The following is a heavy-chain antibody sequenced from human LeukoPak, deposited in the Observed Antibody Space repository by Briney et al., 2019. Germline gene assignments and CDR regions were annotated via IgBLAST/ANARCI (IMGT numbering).Heavy chain of an antibody. Sequence: SETLSLTCTVSGGSISSYYWSWIRQPPGKGLEWIGYIYYGVSTNYNPSLKSRVTISLDTSKKQSSLKVRSVTAADTATYYCARLLADNWFDPWGQGTLVTVSS. CDR2: IYYGVST. J-gene: IGHJ5*02. CDR3: ARLLADNWFDP. D-gene: IGHD6-13*01. CDR1: GGSISSYY. V-gene: IGHV4-59*08.